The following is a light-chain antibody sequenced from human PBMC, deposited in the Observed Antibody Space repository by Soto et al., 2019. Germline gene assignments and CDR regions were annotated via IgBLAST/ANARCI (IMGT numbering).Light chain of an antibody. CDR2: GAS. CDR1: QSVNSN. V-gene: IGKV3-15*01. CDR3: QQYGSSPLMYS. J-gene: IGKJ2*01. Sequence: EIVMTQSPATLSVSPGERATLSCRASQSVNSNLAWYQQRPGQAPRLLIYGASTRATGIPGRFSGSGTGSEFTLIISSLQSEDFAVYYCQQYGSSPLMYSFGQGTKLEIK.